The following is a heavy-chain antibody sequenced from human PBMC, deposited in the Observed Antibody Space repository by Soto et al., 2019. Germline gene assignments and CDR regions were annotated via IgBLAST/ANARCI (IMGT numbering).Heavy chain of an antibody. J-gene: IGHJ6*02. CDR1: GYTFIRFG. D-gene: IGHD2-15*01. CDR3: AVRYCIVDVCLPPWVFDTDV. V-gene: IGHV1-18*01. Sequence: QVQLVQSGGEVKKPGASVKISCKASGYTFIRFGINWVRQVPGQGPEWRGWISPYNGDTNYAQKFQDRVTMTTDTPTSTAYMELRSLRSDDTAVYYCAVRYCIVDVCLPPWVFDTDVWGQGTTVIVSS. CDR2: ISPYNGDT.